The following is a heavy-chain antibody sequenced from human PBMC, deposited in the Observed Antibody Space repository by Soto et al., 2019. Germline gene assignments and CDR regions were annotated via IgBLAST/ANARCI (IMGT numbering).Heavy chain of an antibody. J-gene: IGHJ6*04. V-gene: IGHV3-23*01. CDR3: AKGFIVVVTAIRVDDNSDV. D-gene: IGHD2-21*02. CDR2: ISGSGGTT. Sequence: GGSLRLSCAASGFTFNTYAMNWVRQAPGKGLEWVASISGSGGTTYYADSVKGRFTVSRDTSKNTLFLQMNSLSAQDTAVYYCAKGFIVVVTAIRVDDNSDVSGKGTRVTVPS. CDR1: GFTFNTYA.